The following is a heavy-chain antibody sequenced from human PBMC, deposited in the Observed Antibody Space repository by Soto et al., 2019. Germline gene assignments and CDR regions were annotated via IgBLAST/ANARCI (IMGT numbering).Heavy chain of an antibody. Sequence: SETLSLTCTVSGGSISSSSYYWGWIRQPPGKGLEWTGSIYYSGSTYYNPSLKSRVTISVDTSKNQFSLKLSSVTAADTAVYYCARSPPGYYYDSSGSNFDYWGQGTLVTVSS. D-gene: IGHD3-22*01. J-gene: IGHJ4*02. CDR3: ARSPPGYYYDSSGSNFDY. V-gene: IGHV4-39*01. CDR2: IYYSGST. CDR1: GGSISSSSYY.